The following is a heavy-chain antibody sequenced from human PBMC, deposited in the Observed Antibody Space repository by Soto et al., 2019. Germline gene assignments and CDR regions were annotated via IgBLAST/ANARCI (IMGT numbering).Heavy chain of an antibody. CDR3: EREIGGSGSYYSFGY. V-gene: IGHV1-18*04. J-gene: IGHJ4*02. CDR2: ISAYNGNT. D-gene: IGHD3-10*01. Sequence: ASVKVSCKASGYTFTSYGISWVRQAPGQGLEWMGWISAYNGNTNYAQKLQGRVTMTTDTSTSTAYMELRSLRSDDTAVYYCEREIGGSGSYYSFGYWGQGTLVTVYS. CDR1: GYTFTSYG.